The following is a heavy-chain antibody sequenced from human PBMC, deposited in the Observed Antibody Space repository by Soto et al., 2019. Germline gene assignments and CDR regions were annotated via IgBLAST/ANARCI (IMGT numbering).Heavy chain of an antibody. Sequence: QVQLVESGGGVVQPGRSLRLSCAASGFTFSSYGMHWVRQAPGQGLEGVAVISYDGSNKYYAGSVKGRFTISRDNSKNTLYLQMNSIRAEATAVYYCAKGPAIVLVPAAMNYYYGMDVWGQGTTVTVSS. V-gene: IGHV3-30*18. CDR1: GFTFSSYG. D-gene: IGHD2-2*01. J-gene: IGHJ6*02. CDR2: ISYDGSNK. CDR3: AKGPAIVLVPAAMNYYYGMDV.